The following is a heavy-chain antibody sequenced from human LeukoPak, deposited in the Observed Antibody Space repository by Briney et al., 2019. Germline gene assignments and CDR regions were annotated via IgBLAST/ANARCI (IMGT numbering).Heavy chain of an antibody. V-gene: IGHV4-34*01. J-gene: IGHJ6*03. CDR1: GGSFSGYY. Sequence: SETLSLTCAVYGGSFSGYYWSWIRQPPGKGLEWIGEINHSGSTNYNPSLKSRVTISVDTSKNQFSLKLSSVTAADTAVYYCARGLRFGYSSGWYSNYYYYYYYMDVWGKGTTVTVSS. CDR3: ARGLRFGYSSGWYSNYYYYYYYMDV. CDR2: INHSGST. D-gene: IGHD6-19*01.